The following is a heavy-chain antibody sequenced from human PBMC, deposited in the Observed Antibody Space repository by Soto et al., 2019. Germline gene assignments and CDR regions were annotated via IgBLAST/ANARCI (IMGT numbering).Heavy chain of an antibody. V-gene: IGHV1-69*13. CDR3: ARVQYYDSSGYYYWFDP. Sequence: GASLKVSCKASGGTFSSYAISWVRQAPGQGLEWMGGIIPIFGTANYAQKFQGRVTITADESTSTAYMELSSLRSEDTAVYYCARVQYYDSSGYYYWFDPWGQGTLVNVSS. J-gene: IGHJ5*02. D-gene: IGHD3-22*01. CDR2: IIPIFGTA. CDR1: GGTFSSYA.